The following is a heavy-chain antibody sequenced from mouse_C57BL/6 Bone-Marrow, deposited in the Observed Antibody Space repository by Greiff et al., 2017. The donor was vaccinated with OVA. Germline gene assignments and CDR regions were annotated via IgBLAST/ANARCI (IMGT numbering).Heavy chain of an antibody. CDR2: INPSTGGT. Sequence: EVKLMESGPELVKPGASVKISCKASGYSFTGYYMNWVKQSPEKSLEWIGEINPSTGGTTYNQKFKAKATLTVDKSSSTAYMQLKSLTSEDPAVYYCARGGTSPFAYWGQGTLVTVSA. V-gene: IGHV1-42*01. D-gene: IGHD4-1*01. J-gene: IGHJ3*01. CDR1: GYSFTGYY. CDR3: ARGGTSPFAY.